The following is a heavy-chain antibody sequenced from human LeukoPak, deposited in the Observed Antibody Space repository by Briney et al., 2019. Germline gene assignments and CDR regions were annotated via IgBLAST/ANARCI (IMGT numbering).Heavy chain of an antibody. V-gene: IGHV3-23*01. CDR1: GFTFSNYA. J-gene: IGHJ4*02. CDR3: AKGGGGDFPYDY. Sequence: GGSLRLSCAASGFTFSNYAMSWVRQAPGKGLEWVSGLSGSGGSTYYADSVKGRFTISRDNFKNTLYLQMNSLRAEDTAVYYCAKGGGGDFPYDYWGQGTLVTVSS. CDR2: LSGSGGST. D-gene: IGHD2-21*02.